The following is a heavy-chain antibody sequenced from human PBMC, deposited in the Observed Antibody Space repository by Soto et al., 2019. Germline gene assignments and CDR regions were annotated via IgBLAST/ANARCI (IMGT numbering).Heavy chain of an antibody. V-gene: IGHV3-7*01. CDR3: VRGGSNYAS. CDR1: GFTFGDSW. J-gene: IGHJ5*02. D-gene: IGHD4-4*01. CDR2: IKPDESEK. Sequence: GSLRLSCTASGFTFGDSWMTWVRQAPGKGLEWVARIKPDESEKKYADSVKGRFSISRDNAKNSMYLQMDSLRGEDTAVYYCVRGGSNYASWGQGTLVTVSS.